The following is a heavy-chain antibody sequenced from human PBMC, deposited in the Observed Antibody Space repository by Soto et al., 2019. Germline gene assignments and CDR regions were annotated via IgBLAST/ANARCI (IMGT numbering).Heavy chain of an antibody. CDR2: IYYSGST. CDR1: GASISSYY. D-gene: IGHD3-3*01. CDR3: ARHSSYDFWSGYYNTQNWFDP. Sequence: SETLSLTCTVSGASISSYYWGWIRQPPGKGLEWIGSIYYSGSTYYNPSLKSRVAISVDTSKNQFSLKLSSVTAADTAVYYCARHSSYDFWSGYYNTQNWFDPWGQGTLVTVSS. V-gene: IGHV4-39*01. J-gene: IGHJ5*02.